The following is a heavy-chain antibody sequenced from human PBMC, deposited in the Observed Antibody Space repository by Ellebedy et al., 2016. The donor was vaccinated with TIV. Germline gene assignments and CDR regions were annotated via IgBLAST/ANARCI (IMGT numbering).Heavy chain of an antibody. CDR1: GFTFSGYS. Sequence: GESLKISCAASGFTFSGYSMNWVRQAPGKGLEWVSYIDSSGVTVFYADSVEGRFSISRDNAKKSLYLQMNSLTDEDTAVYYCARDQWLGRAYYFDYWGQGTLVTVSS. CDR2: IDSSGVTV. CDR3: ARDQWLGRAYYFDY. D-gene: IGHD6-19*01. J-gene: IGHJ4*01. V-gene: IGHV3-48*02.